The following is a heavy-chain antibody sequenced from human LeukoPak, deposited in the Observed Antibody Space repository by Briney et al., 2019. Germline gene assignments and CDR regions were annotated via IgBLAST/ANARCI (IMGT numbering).Heavy chain of an antibody. Sequence: PGRSLRLSCAASGFTFSSYAMHWVRQAPGKGLEWVAVISYDGSNKYYADSVKGRFTISRDNSKNTLYLQTNSLRAEDTAVYYCARAKVGATTSYFDYWGQGTLVTVSS. D-gene: IGHD1-26*01. CDR3: ARAKVGATTSYFDY. V-gene: IGHV3-30*01. J-gene: IGHJ4*02. CDR2: ISYDGSNK. CDR1: GFTFSSYA.